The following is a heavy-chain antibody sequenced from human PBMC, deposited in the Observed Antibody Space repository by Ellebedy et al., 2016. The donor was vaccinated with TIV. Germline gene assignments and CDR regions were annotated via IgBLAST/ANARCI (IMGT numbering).Heavy chain of an antibody. CDR2: ISSSSSYI. Sequence: GESLKISXAASGFTFSSYSMNWVRQAPGKGLEWVSSISSSSSYIYYADSVKGRFTISRDNAKNSLYLQMNSLRAEDTAVYYCAREVVTQYDYWGQGTLVTVSS. CDR3: AREVVTQYDY. V-gene: IGHV3-21*01. D-gene: IGHD4-23*01. J-gene: IGHJ4*02. CDR1: GFTFSSYS.